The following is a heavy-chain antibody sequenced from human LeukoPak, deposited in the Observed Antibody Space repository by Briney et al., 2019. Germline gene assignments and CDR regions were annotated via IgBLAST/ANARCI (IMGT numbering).Heavy chain of an antibody. V-gene: IGHV1-18*01. CDR2: ISAYNGNT. D-gene: IGHD3-22*01. CDR1: GYTFPSYG. J-gene: IGHJ4*02. CDR3: ARVPTYYYDSSGYSDY. Sequence: ASVKVSCKASGYTFPSYGISWVRQAPGQGLEWMGWISAYNGNTNYAQKLQGRVTMTTDTSTSTAYMGLRSLRSDDTAVYYCARVPTYYYDSSGYSDYWGQGTLVTVSS.